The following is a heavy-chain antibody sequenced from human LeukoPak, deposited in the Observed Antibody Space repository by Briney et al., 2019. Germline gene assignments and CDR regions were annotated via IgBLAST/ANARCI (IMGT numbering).Heavy chain of an antibody. J-gene: IGHJ4*02. D-gene: IGHD3-22*01. Sequence: GGSLGLSCAASGFTFSSARMNWVRQAPGKGLEWVGRIKSKPDGGTTDYAAPVKGRFTISRDDSKNTLYLQMNSLKTEDTAVYYCTSETNYYDSSGYYSPFDYWGQGTLVTVSS. CDR1: GFTFSSAR. CDR2: IKSKPDGGTT. CDR3: TSETNYYDSSGYYSPFDY. V-gene: IGHV3-15*07.